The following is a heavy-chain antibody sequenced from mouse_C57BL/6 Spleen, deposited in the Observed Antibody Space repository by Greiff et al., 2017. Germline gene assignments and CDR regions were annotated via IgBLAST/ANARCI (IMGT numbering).Heavy chain of an antibody. CDR1: GFTFSSYA. CDR3: AREYGSLYYAMDY. V-gene: IGHV5-4*01. J-gene: IGHJ4*01. Sequence: EVKLVESGGGLVKPGGSLKLSCAASGFTFSSYAMSWVRQTPEKRLEWVATISDGGSYTYYPDNVKGRFTISRDNAKNNLYLQMSHLKSEDTAMYYCAREYGSLYYAMDYWGQGTSVTVSS. D-gene: IGHD2-10*02. CDR2: ISDGGSYT.